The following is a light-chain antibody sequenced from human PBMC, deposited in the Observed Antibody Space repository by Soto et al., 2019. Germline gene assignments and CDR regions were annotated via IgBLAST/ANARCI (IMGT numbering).Light chain of an antibody. V-gene: IGKV3-20*01. CDR3: QQYDTSPPRYT. Sequence: EIVLTQSPGTLSLSPGESATLSCRASQSLNSNFLAWYQQKPGQATRLLVYAASSRATGIPDRFSGSASGTVFPLTISRLEPEDFAVYYCQQYDTSPPRYTFGQGTKLEIK. CDR1: QSLNSNF. J-gene: IGKJ2*01. CDR2: AAS.